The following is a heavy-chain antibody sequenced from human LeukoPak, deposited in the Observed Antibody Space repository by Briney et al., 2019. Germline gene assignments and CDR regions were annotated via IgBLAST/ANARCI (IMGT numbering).Heavy chain of an antibody. CDR1: GGSISSYY. Sequence: SETLSLTCTVSGGSISSYYWSWIRQPPGKGLEWIGYIYYSGSTNYNPSLKSRVTISLDTSKNQFSLKLSSVTAADTAVYYCARRVIAATLDYWGRGTLVTVSA. V-gene: IGHV4-59*01. CDR3: ARRVIAATLDY. CDR2: IYYSGST. J-gene: IGHJ4*02. D-gene: IGHD2/OR15-2a*01.